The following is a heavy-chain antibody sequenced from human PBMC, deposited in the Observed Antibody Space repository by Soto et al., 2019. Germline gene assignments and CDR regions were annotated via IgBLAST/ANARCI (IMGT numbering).Heavy chain of an antibody. D-gene: IGHD4-17*01. Sequence: GASVKVSCKASGYTFTSYGITWVRQAPGQGLEWMGWISAYNGNTNYAQKLQGRVTMTTDTSTSTAYMELRSLRSDDTAVYYCARAIIRDYGDYHYYYGMDVWGQGTTVTVSS. CDR1: GYTFTSYG. CDR3: ARAIIRDYGDYHYYYGMDV. J-gene: IGHJ6*02. V-gene: IGHV1-18*01. CDR2: ISAYNGNT.